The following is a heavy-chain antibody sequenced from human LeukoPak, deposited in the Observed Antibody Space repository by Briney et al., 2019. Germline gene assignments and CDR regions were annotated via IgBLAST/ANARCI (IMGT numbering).Heavy chain of an antibody. CDR3: AKEEKGVWGSYRYFNY. CDR1: GFTFSSYS. V-gene: IGHV3-21*04. J-gene: IGHJ4*02. D-gene: IGHD3-16*02. Sequence: GGSLRLSCAASGFTFSSYSMNWVRRAPGKGLEWVSFISSSSSYIYYADSVKGRFTISRDNAKNSLYLQMNSLRAEDTAVYYCAKEEKGVWGSYRYFNYWGQGTLVTVSS. CDR2: ISSSSSYI.